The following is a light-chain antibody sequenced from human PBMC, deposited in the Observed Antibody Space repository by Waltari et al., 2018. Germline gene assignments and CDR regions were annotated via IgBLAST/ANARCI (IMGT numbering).Light chain of an antibody. V-gene: IGLV2-14*03. CDR1: SSDVGGYTY. CDR2: DVS. CDR3: SSYTSNSTPVV. J-gene: IGLJ2*01. Sequence: QSALTQPASVSGSPGQSITISCTGTSSDVGGYTYVSWYQQHPGKAPKLMIYDVSNRPSGVSNRFSGSKSGNTASLTISGLQAEDEADYYCSSYTSNSTPVVFGGGTKLTVL.